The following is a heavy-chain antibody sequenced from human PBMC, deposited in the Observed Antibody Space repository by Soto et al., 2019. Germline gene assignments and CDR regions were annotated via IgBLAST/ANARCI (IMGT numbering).Heavy chain of an antibody. V-gene: IGHV1-8*01. CDR2: MNPNSGNT. CDR1: GYTFTSYD. Sequence: ASVKVSCKASGYTFTSYDINWVRQATGQGLEWMGWMNPNSGNTGYAQKLQGRVTMTRNTSISTAYMELSSLRSEDTAVYYCAREEEYSYGPPLDYWGQGTLVTVSS. D-gene: IGHD5-18*01. J-gene: IGHJ4*02. CDR3: AREEEYSYGPPLDY.